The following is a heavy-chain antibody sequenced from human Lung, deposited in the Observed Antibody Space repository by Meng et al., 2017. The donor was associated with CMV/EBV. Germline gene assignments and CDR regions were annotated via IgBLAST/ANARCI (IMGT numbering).Heavy chain of an antibody. V-gene: IGHV1-18*01. CDR1: GYSFNNYG. CDR2: ISAYNGNT. CDR3: ARDLPGGTKGTWLDL. J-gene: IGHJ5*02. Sequence: RSGGEVKKPGASVKGSCKAAGYSFNNYGGSWVRQAPGQGPEWMGWISAYNGNTNYAQNFQGRFTMTTDTSTSTAYMELRGLRSDDTAVYYCARDLPGGTKGTWLDLWGQGTLVTVSS. D-gene: IGHD1-14*01.